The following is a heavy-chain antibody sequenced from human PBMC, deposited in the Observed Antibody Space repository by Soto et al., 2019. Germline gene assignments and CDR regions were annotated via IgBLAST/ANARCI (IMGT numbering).Heavy chain of an antibody. CDR3: ARDRAPFSYYYYGMDV. CDR1: GFPFSSYA. J-gene: IGHJ6*02. D-gene: IGHD3-10*01. CDR2: ISGSDDST. Sequence: GESLKISCAASGFPFSSYAMSWVRQAPGKGLEWVSVISGSDDSTYYADSVKGRFTISRDNSKNTLYLQMNSLRAEDTAVYYCARDRAPFSYYYYGMDVWGQGTTVTVSS. V-gene: IGHV3-23*01.